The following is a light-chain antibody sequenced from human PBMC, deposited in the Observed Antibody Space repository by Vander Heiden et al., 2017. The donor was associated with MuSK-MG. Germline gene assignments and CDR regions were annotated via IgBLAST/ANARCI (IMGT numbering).Light chain of an antibody. Sequence: ALTQPASMSGSPGQSITISCTGTNSDVGVYSYVSWYQQLPGKAPKLIIYDVTNRPSGVSDRFSGSKSGNTASLTISGLQVEDEADYYCSSYTSSSTLTVFGGGTQLTVL. CDR3: SSYTSSSTLTV. J-gene: IGLJ7*01. CDR2: DVT. CDR1: NSDVGVYSY. V-gene: IGLV2-14*01.